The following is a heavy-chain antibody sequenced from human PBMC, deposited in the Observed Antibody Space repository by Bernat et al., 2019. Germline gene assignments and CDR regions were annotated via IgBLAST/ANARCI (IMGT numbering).Heavy chain of an antibody. J-gene: IGHJ6*03. CDR2: IRSKAYGGTT. V-gene: IGHV3-49*04. CDR1: GFTFGDYA. CDR3: TRAPKNWNYNLFYYYYYMDV. Sequence: EVQLVESGGGLVQPGRSLRLSCTASGFTFGDYAMSWVRQAPGKGLEWVGFIRSKAYGGTTEYAASVKGRFTISRDDSKSIAYLQMNSLKTEDTAVYYCTRAPKNWNYNLFYYYYYMDVWGKGTTVTVSS. D-gene: IGHD1-7*01.